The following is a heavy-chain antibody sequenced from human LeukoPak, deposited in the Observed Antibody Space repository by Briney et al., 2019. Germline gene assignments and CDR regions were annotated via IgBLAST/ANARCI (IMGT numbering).Heavy chain of an antibody. D-gene: IGHD4-23*01. CDR3: AAEIYGGNTDCCTFDF. V-gene: IGHV1-58*02. CDR1: GFTFSNSA. Sequence: TSVKVSCKASGFTFSNSAIQWVRQARGQRLEWIGWIGVAGGNTNYAQTLQGRITITRDMSTSTAYMELTSLRSDDTAVYYCAAEIYGGNTDCCTFDFWGPGTPVTVSS. J-gene: IGHJ3*01. CDR2: IGVAGGNT.